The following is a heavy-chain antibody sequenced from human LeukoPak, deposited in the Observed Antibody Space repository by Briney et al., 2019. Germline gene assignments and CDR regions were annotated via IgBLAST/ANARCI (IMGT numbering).Heavy chain of an antibody. CDR3: ARPYDF. D-gene: IGHD3-3*01. V-gene: IGHV4-39*01. J-gene: IGHJ4*02. CDR1: GGSLSRSSYY. CDR2: IYYSGST. Sequence: PSETLSLTCAVSGGSLSRSSYYWGWIRQPPGKGLEWSGSIYYSGSTYYNPSLKSRVNISVDTSKNQFSLKLSSVTAADTAVYYCARPYDFWGQGTLVTVSS.